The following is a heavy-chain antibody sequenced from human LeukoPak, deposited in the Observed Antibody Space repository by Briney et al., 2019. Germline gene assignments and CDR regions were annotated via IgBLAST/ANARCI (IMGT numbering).Heavy chain of an antibody. V-gene: IGHV4-30-4*08. CDR3: ARAGYDFWSGYPRYYFDY. Sequence: SQTLSLTCTVSGGSISSGGYYWSWIRQPPGKGLERIGYIYYSGSTYYNPSLKSRVTISVDTSKNQCSLKLSSVTAADTAVYYCARAGYDFWSGYPRYYFDYWGQGTLVTVSS. CDR2: IYYSGST. CDR1: GGSISSGGYY. J-gene: IGHJ4*02. D-gene: IGHD3-3*01.